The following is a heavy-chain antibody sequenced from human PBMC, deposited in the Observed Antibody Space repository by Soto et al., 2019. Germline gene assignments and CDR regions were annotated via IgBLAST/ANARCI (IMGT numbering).Heavy chain of an antibody. CDR2: IHPSGGIT. CDR3: ARGKWYGGPQPSNFDY. J-gene: IGHJ4*02. Sequence: ASVKVSCKASGYTFTSYYMHSARQAPGQGLEWMGIIHPSGGITSYAQKFQGRVTMTRDTSTSTVYMELSSLRSDDTAVYYCARGKWYGGPQPSNFDYWGQGTLVTVSS. V-gene: IGHV1-46*01. D-gene: IGHD4-17*01. CDR1: GYTFTSYY.